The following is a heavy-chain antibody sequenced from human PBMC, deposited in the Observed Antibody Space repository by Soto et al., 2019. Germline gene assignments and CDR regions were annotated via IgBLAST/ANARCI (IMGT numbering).Heavy chain of an antibody. CDR3: ARSLLTSSWYAGS. J-gene: IGHJ5*02. D-gene: IGHD6-13*01. V-gene: IGHV4-38-2*01. CDR2: IYHSGTT. Sequence: SETLSLTYVVSGYSISSGYYWGWIRQPPGKGLEWIGSIYHSGTTYYNPSLKSRVTISLDTSRNQFSLKLTSVTAADTAVYYCARSLLTSSWYAGSWGQGTLVTVSS. CDR1: GYSISSGYY.